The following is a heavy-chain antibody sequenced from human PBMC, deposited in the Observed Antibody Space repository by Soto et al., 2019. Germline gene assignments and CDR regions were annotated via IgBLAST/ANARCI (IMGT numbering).Heavy chain of an antibody. Sequence: PSETLSLTCSVSGGSISSSSYFWGWIRQPPGKGLEWIGSIYYSGSTYYNPSLKSRVTMSVDTSKNQFSLKLTSVTAEDTALYYCARDVDADFRTDFDYWGRGTLVTVSS. V-gene: IGHV4-39*07. CDR2: IYYSGST. CDR1: GGSISSSSYF. D-gene: IGHD4-17*01. CDR3: ARDVDADFRTDFDY. J-gene: IGHJ4*02.